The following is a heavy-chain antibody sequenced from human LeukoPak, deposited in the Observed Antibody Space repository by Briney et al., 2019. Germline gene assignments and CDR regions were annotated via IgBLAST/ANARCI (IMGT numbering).Heavy chain of an antibody. D-gene: IGHD4-17*01. CDR1: GGSFSRSNYY. Sequence: SETLSLTCTVSGGSFSRSNYYWGWIRQPPGKGLQWMGGIYYSGSTYYNPSLKSRVTISVDTSKNQFSLKLSSVNAADTAVYYCARGAGFDHGDLFDYWGQGTLVTVSS. CDR2: IYYSGST. CDR3: ARGAGFDHGDLFDY. J-gene: IGHJ4*02. V-gene: IGHV4-39*07.